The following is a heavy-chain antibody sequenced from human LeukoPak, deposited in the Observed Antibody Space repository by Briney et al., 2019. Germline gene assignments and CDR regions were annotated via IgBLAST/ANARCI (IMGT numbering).Heavy chain of an antibody. CDR3: ARSERNYYDSSGYSETDDY. V-gene: IGHV1-18*01. J-gene: IGHJ4*02. D-gene: IGHD3-22*01. Sequence: ASVKVSCKASGYTFTSYGSSWVRQAPGQGLEWMGWISAYNGNTNYAQKLQGRVTMTTDTSTSTAYMELRSLRSDDTAVYYCARSERNYYDSSGYSETDDYWGQGTLVTVSS. CDR1: GYTFTSYG. CDR2: ISAYNGNT.